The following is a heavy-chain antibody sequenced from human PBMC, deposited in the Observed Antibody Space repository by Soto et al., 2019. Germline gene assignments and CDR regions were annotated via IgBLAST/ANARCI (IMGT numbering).Heavy chain of an antibody. Sequence: SETLSLTCTVSGGSISSYYWSWIRQPPGKGLEWIGYIYYSGSTNYNPSLKSRVTISVDTSKNQFSLKLSSVTAADTAVYYCARFSRDGYNAINYYFDYWGQGTLVTVSS. D-gene: IGHD5-12*01. CDR3: ARFSRDGYNAINYYFDY. V-gene: IGHV4-59*01. CDR1: GGSISSYY. J-gene: IGHJ4*02. CDR2: IYYSGST.